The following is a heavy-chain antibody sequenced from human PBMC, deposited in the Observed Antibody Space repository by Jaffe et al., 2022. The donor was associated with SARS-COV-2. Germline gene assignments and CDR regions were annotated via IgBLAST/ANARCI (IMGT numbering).Heavy chain of an antibody. CDR3: ARDARSRGSFDH. V-gene: IGHV4-30-4*01. J-gene: IGHJ4*02. Sequence: QVQLQESGPGLVKPSQTLSLTCTVSGGSISSGDYYWSWIRQTPGKGLEWIGYIYYIGSTYYNPSLKSRVTMSVDTSMNQFSLKLSSVTAADTAVYYCARDARSRGSFDHWGQGTLVTVSS. CDR2: IYYIGST. D-gene: IGHD2-2*01. CDR1: GGSISSGDYY.